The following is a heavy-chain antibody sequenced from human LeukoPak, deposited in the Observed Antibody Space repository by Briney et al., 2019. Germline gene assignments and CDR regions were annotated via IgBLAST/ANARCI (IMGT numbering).Heavy chain of an antibody. CDR2: ISGSGGST. CDR1: GFTFSSYA. V-gene: IGHV3-23*01. CDR3: AKDRGFGYYFDY. J-gene: IGHJ4*02. D-gene: IGHD3-10*01. Sequence: GGSLRLSCAASGFTFSSYAMSWVRQAPGKGLEWVAAISGSGGSTYYADSVKGRFTISRDNSKNTLYLQMNSLRAEDTAVYYCAKDRGFGYYFDYWGQGTLVTVSS.